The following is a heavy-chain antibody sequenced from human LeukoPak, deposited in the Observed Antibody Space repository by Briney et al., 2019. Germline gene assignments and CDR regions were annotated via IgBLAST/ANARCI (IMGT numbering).Heavy chain of an antibody. Sequence: GGSLRLSCAASGFTFSSYSMNWVRQAPGKGLEWVSSISSSSSYIYYADSVKGRFTISRDNAKNSLYLQMNSLRAEDTAVYYCAKEAEHQLLSFWGQGTLATVSS. CDR1: GFTFSSYS. D-gene: IGHD1-26*01. J-gene: IGHJ4*02. V-gene: IGHV3-21*01. CDR2: ISSSSSYI. CDR3: AKEAEHQLLSF.